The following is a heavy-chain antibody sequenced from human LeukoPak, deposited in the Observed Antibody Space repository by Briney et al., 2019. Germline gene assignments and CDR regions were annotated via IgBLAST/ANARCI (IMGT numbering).Heavy chain of an antibody. CDR3: ARDPGYSSSWAIGGNY. Sequence: GGSLRLSCAASGFTVSSNYMSWVRQAPGKGLEWVSVIYSGGSTYYADSVKGRFTISRDNSKNTLYLQMNSLRAEDTAVYYCARDPGYSSSWAIGGNYWGQGTLVTVSS. CDR2: IYSGGST. J-gene: IGHJ4*02. D-gene: IGHD6-13*01. CDR1: GFTVSSNY. V-gene: IGHV3-66*01.